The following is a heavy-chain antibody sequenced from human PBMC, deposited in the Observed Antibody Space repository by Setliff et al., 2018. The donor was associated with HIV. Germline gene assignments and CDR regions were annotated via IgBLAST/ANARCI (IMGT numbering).Heavy chain of an antibody. D-gene: IGHD6-13*01. V-gene: IGHV4-61*02. Sequence: PSETLSLTCTVSGGSISSGSYYWSWIRQPAGKGLEWIGRIYTSGSTNYNPSLKSRVTISVDTSKSQFSLKLSSVTAADTAVYYCAREYSSSWYRYFDYWGQGTLVTVSS. CDR3: AREYSSSWYRYFDY. CDR2: IYTSGST. J-gene: IGHJ4*02. CDR1: GGSISSGSYY.